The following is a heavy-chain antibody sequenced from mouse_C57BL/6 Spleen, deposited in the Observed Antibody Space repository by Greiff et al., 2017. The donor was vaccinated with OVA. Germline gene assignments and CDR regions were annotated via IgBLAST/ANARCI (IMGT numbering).Heavy chain of an antibody. CDR1: GYTFTDYN. Sequence: VQLQQSGPELVKPGASVKIPCKASGYTFTDYNMDWVKQSHGKSLEWIGDINPNNGGTIYNQKFKGKATLTVDKSSSTAYMELRSLTSEDTAVYYCARNRPYGSSSCYAMDYWGQGTSVTVSS. D-gene: IGHD1-1*01. V-gene: IGHV1-18*01. J-gene: IGHJ4*01. CDR3: ARNRPYGSSSCYAMDY. CDR2: INPNNGGT.